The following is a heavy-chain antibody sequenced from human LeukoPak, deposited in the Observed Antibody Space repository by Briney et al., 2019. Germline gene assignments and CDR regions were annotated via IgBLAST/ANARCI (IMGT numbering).Heavy chain of an antibody. D-gene: IGHD2-15*01. CDR3: GRDQTPFY. J-gene: IGHJ4*02. CDR2: IKHDGSED. V-gene: IGHV3-7*01. Sequence: GRSLRLSCAASGFTFSGYWMTWVRQAPGKGLEWVATIKHDGSEDYYLDSVKGRFTISRDNAKSSMWLQMSSLRAEDTAVYYCGRDQTPFYWGQGSLVTVSS. CDR1: GFTFSGYW.